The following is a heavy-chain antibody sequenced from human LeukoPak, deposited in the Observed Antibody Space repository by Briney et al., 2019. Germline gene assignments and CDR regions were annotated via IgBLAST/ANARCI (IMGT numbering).Heavy chain of an antibody. D-gene: IGHD2-15*01. Sequence: PSETLSLTCAVYGGSFSGYYWSWIRQPPGKGLEWIGEINHSGSTNYNPSLKSRVTISVDTSKNQFSLQLNSVTPEDTAVYYCARDKYGSDLDGSYLDYYGMDVWGQGTTVTVSS. CDR1: GGSFSGYY. CDR2: INHSGST. V-gene: IGHV4-34*01. J-gene: IGHJ6*02. CDR3: ARDKYGSDLDGSYLDYYGMDV.